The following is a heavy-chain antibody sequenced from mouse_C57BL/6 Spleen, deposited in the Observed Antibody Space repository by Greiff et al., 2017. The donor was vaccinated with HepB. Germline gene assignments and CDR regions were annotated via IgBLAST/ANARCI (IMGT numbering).Heavy chain of an antibody. CDR1: GYSFTDYN. D-gene: IGHD2-2*01. CDR3: ARRVGYDGVFDY. CDR2: INPNYGTT. Sequence: VHVKQSGPELVKPGASVKISCKASGYSFTDYNMNWVKQSNGKSLEWIGVINPNYGTTSYNQKFKGKATLTVDQSSSTAYMQLNSLTSEDSAVYYCARRVGYDGVFDYWGQGTTLTVSS. V-gene: IGHV1-39*01. J-gene: IGHJ2*01.